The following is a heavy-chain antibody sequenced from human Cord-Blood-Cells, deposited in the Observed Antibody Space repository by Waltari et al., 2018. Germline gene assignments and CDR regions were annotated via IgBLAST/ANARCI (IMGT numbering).Heavy chain of an antibody. V-gene: IGHV3-33*01. CDR2: IWYDGSNK. CDR1: GFTFRSSR. D-gene: IGHD2-2*01. J-gene: IGHJ4*02. CDR3: ARGAVPAAIDY. Sequence: QVQLVESGGGVVQPGRSLRLSCAASGFTFRSSRMPWVRQAPGKGLEWVAVIWYDGSNKYYADSVKGRFTISRDNSKNTLYLQMNSLRAEDTAVYYCARGAVPAAIDYWGQGTLVTVSS.